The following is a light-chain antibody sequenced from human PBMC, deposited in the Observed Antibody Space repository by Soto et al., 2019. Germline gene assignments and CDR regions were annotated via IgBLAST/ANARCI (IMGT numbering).Light chain of an antibody. Sequence: QSALTQPASVSGSPGQSITISCTGTSSDVGGYDYVSWYQQHPGKVPKLMIYDVSSRPSGVSNRFSGSKSGNTASLAITGLQAEDEADYYCQSYDSSLSGSVFGGGTKLTVL. CDR1: SSDVGGYDY. CDR3: QSYDSSLSGSV. CDR2: DVS. V-gene: IGLV2-14*01. J-gene: IGLJ3*02.